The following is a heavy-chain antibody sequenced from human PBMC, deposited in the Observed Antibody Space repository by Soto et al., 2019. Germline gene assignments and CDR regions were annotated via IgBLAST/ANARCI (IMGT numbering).Heavy chain of an antibody. CDR3: ARVKAQILSSGWYGGADI. D-gene: IGHD6-19*01. CDR2: IRGSGGNT. V-gene: IGHV3-23*01. CDR1: GFTFSTYA. J-gene: IGHJ3*02. Sequence: EVQLLESGGGLVQPGGSLRLSCAASGFTFSTYAMSWVRQAPGKGLEWVATIRGSGGNTHYADYVKGRFTTSRDNSENTVYLQMISLRAEDTAVYYCARVKAQILSSGWYGGADIWGHGTMVTVSS.